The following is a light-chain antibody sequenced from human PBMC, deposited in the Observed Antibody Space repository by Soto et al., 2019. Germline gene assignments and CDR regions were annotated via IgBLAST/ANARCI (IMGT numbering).Light chain of an antibody. CDR3: QQSDGPPIT. V-gene: IGKV1-33*01. J-gene: IGKJ5*01. CDR1: QDISNY. Sequence: DIQMTQSPSSLSASVGDRVTITCRASQDISNYLNWYQQRPGKAPKLLIYDASNLERGVPSRFSGTRSGTHFTFAITSLQPEDVATYYCQQSDGPPITFGQGTRL. CDR2: DAS.